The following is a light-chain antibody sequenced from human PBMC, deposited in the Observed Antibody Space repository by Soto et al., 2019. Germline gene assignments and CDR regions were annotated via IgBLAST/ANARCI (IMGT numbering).Light chain of an antibody. CDR3: QQRSDWPST. CDR1: QSVGTY. CDR2: DSS. Sequence: EIVLTQSPATLSLSPGERATLSCSASQSVGTYFAWYQQKPGQAPRLLIYDSSNRATGIPARFSGSGSGTDFTLTISSLEPEDFAVYYCQQRSDWPSTVGGGTKVEIK. V-gene: IGKV3-11*01. J-gene: IGKJ4*01.